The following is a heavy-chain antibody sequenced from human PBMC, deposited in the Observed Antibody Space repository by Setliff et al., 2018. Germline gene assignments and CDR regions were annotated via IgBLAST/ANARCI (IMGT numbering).Heavy chain of an antibody. Sequence: GGSLRLSCAASGFTFSSYGMHWVRQAPGKGLEWVAFILYDGSNKYYADSVKGRFTISRDDSKKTLYLQMNGLRAEDTAVYYCAKRGDSSSWLEYWGQGTLVTVSS. CDR2: ILYDGSNK. J-gene: IGHJ4*02. V-gene: IGHV3-30*02. CDR1: GFTFSSYG. CDR3: AKRGDSSSWLEY. D-gene: IGHD6-13*01.